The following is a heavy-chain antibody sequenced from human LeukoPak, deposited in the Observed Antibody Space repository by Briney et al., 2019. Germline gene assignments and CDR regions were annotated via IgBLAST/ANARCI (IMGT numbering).Heavy chain of an antibody. CDR2: ISGSSSYI. CDR3: ARGISNVAGRENFDN. D-gene: IGHD6-19*01. CDR1: GFTFSRYN. J-gene: IGHJ4*02. V-gene: IGHV3-21*01. Sequence: GGSLRLSCAASGFTFSRYNMNWVRQAPGKGLEWVSSISGSSSYIYYADSVKGRFSISRDNAKNSLYLQVNSLRAEDTAVYFCARGISNVAGRENFDNWGQGTLVTVSS.